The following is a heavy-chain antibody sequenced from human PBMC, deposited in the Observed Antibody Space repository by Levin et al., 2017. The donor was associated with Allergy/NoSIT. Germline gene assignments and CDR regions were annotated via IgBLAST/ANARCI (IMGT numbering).Heavy chain of an antibody. V-gene: IGHV1-18*01. J-gene: IGHJ4*02. CDR1: GYTFTSYG. CDR2: ISAYNGNT. Sequence: GESLKISCKASGYTFTSYGISWVRQAPGQGLEWMGWISAYNGNTNYAQKLQGRVTMTTDTSTSTAYMELRSLRSDDTAVYHCAIPDTKRGYSGYDGFDYWGQGTLVTVSS. CDR3: AIPDTKRGYSGYDGFDY. D-gene: IGHD5-12*01.